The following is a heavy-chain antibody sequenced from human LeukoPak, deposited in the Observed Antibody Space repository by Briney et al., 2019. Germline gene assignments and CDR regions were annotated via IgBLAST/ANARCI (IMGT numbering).Heavy chain of an antibody. CDR1: GFTYSSYW. D-gene: IGHD3-22*01. V-gene: IGHV3-74*01. Sequence: PGGSLRLSCAASGFTYSSYWMHWVRQAPGKGLMWVSRIIPDGGYTSYADSVKGRFTISSDNAKNTLYLQMNSLRAEDTAVYYCVRDLIIVDTPGDDFDCLGQGTLVTVSS. CDR3: VRDLIIVDTPGDDFDC. CDR2: IIPDGGYT. J-gene: IGHJ4*02.